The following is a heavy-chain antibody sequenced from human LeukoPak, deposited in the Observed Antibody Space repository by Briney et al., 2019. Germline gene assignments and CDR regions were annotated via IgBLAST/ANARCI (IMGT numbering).Heavy chain of an antibody. CDR2: IAAYNGLT. CDR1: GYTFTGYG. CDR3: ARSYGLEADY. D-gene: IGHD3-16*02. V-gene: IGHV1-18*01. J-gene: IGHJ4*02. Sequence: ASVKVSCKASGYTFTGYGIAWVRQAPGEGLELVGWIAAYNGLTNYAQNLQDRLTLTRDTSTTTAFMGLRNLTSDDTAIYFCARSYGLEADYWGRGTLVTVSS.